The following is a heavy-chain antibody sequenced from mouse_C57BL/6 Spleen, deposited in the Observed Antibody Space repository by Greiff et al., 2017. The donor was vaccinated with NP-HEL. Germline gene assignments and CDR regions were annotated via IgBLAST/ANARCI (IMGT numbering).Heavy chain of an antibody. J-gene: IGHJ4*01. D-gene: IGHD1-1*01. V-gene: IGHV5-12*01. Sequence: EVMLVESGGGLVQPGGSLKLSCAASGFTFSDYYMYWVRQTPEKRLEWVAYISNGGGSTYYPDTVKGRFTISRDNAKNTLYLQMSRLKSEDTAMYYCARQTTVVATPYAMDYWGQGTSVTVSS. CDR2: ISNGGGST. CDR1: GFTFSDYY. CDR3: ARQTTVVATPYAMDY.